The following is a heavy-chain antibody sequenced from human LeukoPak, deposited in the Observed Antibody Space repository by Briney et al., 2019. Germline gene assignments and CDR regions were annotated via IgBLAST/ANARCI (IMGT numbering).Heavy chain of an antibody. Sequence: SETLSLTCTVSGDSISNYHWSWIRQPPGGGLEWIGYIHYSGSTNYNPSLKSRVTISVDTSKNQLSLKLSSVTAADTAVYYCARAVQLWLGFDYWGQGTLVTVSS. J-gene: IGHJ4*02. D-gene: IGHD5-18*01. CDR1: GDSISNYH. CDR2: IHYSGST. V-gene: IGHV4-59*01. CDR3: ARAVQLWLGFDY.